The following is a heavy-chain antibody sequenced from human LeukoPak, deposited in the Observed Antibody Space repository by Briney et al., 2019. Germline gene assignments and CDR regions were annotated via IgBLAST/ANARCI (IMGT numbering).Heavy chain of an antibody. CDR3: ARDYHGSGSYYGY. Sequence: SETLSLTCTVSGGSISSYYWSWIRQPPGKGLEWIGYIYYSGSSNYNPSLKSRVTISVDTSKNQFSLKLSSVTAADTAVYYCARDYHGSGSYYGYWGQGTLVTVSS. CDR1: GGSISSYY. CDR2: IYYSGSS. V-gene: IGHV4-59*01. D-gene: IGHD3-10*01. J-gene: IGHJ4*02.